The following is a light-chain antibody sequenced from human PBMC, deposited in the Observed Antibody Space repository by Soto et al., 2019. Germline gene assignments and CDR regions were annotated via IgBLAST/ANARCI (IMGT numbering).Light chain of an antibody. CDR2: EVS. CDR1: SSDVGGYNY. V-gene: IGLV2-14*01. Sequence: QSVLTQPASVSGSPGQSITISCTGTSSDVGGYNYVSWYQQHPGKAPKLMIYEVSNRPSGVSSRFSGSKSGNTASLTISGLQAEDEADYYCSPYTSSSTPYVFGTGTKVTVL. CDR3: SPYTSSSTPYV. J-gene: IGLJ1*01.